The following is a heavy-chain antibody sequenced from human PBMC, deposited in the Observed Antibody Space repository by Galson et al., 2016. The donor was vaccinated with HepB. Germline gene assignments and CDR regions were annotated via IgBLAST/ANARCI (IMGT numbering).Heavy chain of an antibody. Sequence: SLRLSCAASGFTFSNRGVHWVRQAPGKGLEWVAADSVHGGRKFYADSVKGRFIISRDNSNNMLFLQMNSLRADDTAVYYCAKRHEYCPPVGCSVDSWGQGTLVSVSS. CDR3: AKRHEYCPPVGCSVDS. J-gene: IGHJ4*02. CDR2: DSVHGGRK. D-gene: IGHD2/OR15-2a*01. CDR1: GFTFSNRG. V-gene: IGHV3-30*18.